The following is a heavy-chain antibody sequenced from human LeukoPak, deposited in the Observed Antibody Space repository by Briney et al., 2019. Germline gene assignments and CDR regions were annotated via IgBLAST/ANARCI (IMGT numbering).Heavy chain of an antibody. CDR3: ARHTTGYNSPRDSFNI. V-gene: IGHV1-46*01. CDR2: INPSGGST. D-gene: IGHD1-1*01. CDR1: GYTFTNYY. Sequence: ASVKVSCKASGYTFTNYYIHWVRQAPGQGLECMGIINPSGGSTSYAQKFQGRVTMTRDVSTSTVYMELSSLRSEDTAVYYCARHTTGYNSPRDSFNIWGQGTMVTVSS. J-gene: IGHJ3*02.